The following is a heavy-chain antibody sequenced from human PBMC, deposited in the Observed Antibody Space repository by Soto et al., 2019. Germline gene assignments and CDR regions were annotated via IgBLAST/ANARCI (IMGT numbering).Heavy chain of an antibody. D-gene: IGHD6-19*01. V-gene: IGHV3-23*01. J-gene: IGHJ6*04. CDR1: GFTFSSYA. CDR3: AKDPVLLFAYSSGCPPSSTAV. CDR2: ISGSGGST. Sequence: GSLRLCCAASGFTFSSYAMSWVRQAPGKGLEWVSAISGSGGSTYYADSVKGRFTISRDNSKNTLYLQMNSLRAEDTAVYYCAKDPVLLFAYSSGCPPSSTAVSGKGTSVTGSS.